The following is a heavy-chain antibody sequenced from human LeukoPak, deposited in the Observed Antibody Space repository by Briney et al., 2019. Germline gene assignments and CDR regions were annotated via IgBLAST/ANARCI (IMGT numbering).Heavy chain of an antibody. D-gene: IGHD1-26*01. CDR1: GGSISSGGYY. CDR2: IYHSGST. CDR3: ARVVGATPYYFDY. J-gene: IGHJ4*02. Sequence: PSQTLSLTCTVSGGSISSGGYYWSWIRQPPGKGLEWIGYIYHSGSTHYNPSLKSRVTISVDTSKNQFSLKLSSVTAADTAVYYCARVVGATPYYFDYWGQGTLVTVSS. V-gene: IGHV4-30-2*01.